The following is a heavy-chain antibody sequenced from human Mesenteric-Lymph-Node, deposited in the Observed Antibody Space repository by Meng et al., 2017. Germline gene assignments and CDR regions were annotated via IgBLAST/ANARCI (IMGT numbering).Heavy chain of an antibody. Sequence: QLLESGGGFVQPGGSLRLSCTASGFTFTDYAINWVRQAPGKGLEWVSAISGNGAAKLYADSAKGRFTTSRDNSKSSVYMQMNSLRVEDTAIYYCARWTYHYDFWGQGTLVTVSS. D-gene: IGHD2-2*02. J-gene: IGHJ4*02. V-gene: IGHV3-23*01. CDR1: GFTFTDYA. CDR2: ISGNGAAK. CDR3: ARWTYHYDF.